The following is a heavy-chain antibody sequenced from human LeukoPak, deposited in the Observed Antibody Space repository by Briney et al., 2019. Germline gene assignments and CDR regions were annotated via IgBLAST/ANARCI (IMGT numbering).Heavy chain of an antibody. Sequence: PGGSLRLSCAASGFTFSSYGMHWVRQAPGKGLEWVAVISYDGSNKYYADSVKGRFTISRDNSKNTLYLQMNSLRAEDTAVYYCAKDSGPPDVTMIVVVLVLTAPRSDYWGQGTLVTVSS. CDR1: GFTFSSYG. CDR3: AKDSGPPDVTMIVVVLVLTAPRSDY. J-gene: IGHJ4*02. CDR2: ISYDGSNK. D-gene: IGHD3-22*01. V-gene: IGHV3-30*18.